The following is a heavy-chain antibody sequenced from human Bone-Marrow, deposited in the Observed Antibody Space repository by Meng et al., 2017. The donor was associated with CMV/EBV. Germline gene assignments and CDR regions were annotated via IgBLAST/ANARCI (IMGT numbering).Heavy chain of an antibody. CDR3: ARQPYSNYDYYYSGMDV. D-gene: IGHD4-11*01. Sequence: GGSLRLSCQGSGYSFTSYWIGWVRQMPGKGLEWVGIIYPGDSDTRYSPSFQGQVTISADKSISTAYLQWSSLKASDTAMYYCARQPYSNYDYYYSGMDVWGQGTTVTVSS. V-gene: IGHV5-51*01. CDR2: IYPGDSDT. CDR1: GYSFTSYW. J-gene: IGHJ6*02.